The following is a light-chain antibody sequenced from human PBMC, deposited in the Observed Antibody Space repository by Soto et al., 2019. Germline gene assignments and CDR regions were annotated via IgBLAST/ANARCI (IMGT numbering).Light chain of an antibody. J-gene: IGKJ4*01. CDR2: GAS. Sequence: EMVMTQSPATLSVSPGERVTLSCRASRSISNNLAWYQQKPDQAPRLLIYGASTRATGIPARFSGSGSGTEFTLTINSLQSEDFAMYYCQPHNNWPVVTFGGGTRVEIK. CDR3: QPHNNWPVVT. V-gene: IGKV3-15*01. CDR1: RSISNN.